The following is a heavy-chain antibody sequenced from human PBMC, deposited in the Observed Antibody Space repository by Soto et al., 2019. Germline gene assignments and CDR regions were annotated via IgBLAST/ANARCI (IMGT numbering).Heavy chain of an antibody. J-gene: IGHJ5*02. V-gene: IGHV1-3*01. Sequence: ASVKVSCKASGYTFTSYAMHWVRQAPGQRLEWMGWINAGNGNTKYSQKFQGRVTITRDTSASTAYMELSSLRSEDTAVYYCARASYGYNWFDPWGQGTLVTVFS. D-gene: IGHD4-17*01. CDR2: INAGNGNT. CDR3: ARASYGYNWFDP. CDR1: GYTFTSYA.